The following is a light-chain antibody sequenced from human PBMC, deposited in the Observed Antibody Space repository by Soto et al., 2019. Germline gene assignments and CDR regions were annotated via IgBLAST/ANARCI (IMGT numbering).Light chain of an antibody. Sequence: QSVLTQPPSASGTPGQRVTMSCSGSSSNIGGNTVNWYQQLPGRAPKLLIYSDNQRPSGIPDRISGSKSGASASLAISGLQSEDEADYYCAAWDDSLNGLVIFGGGTKLTVL. V-gene: IGLV1-44*01. J-gene: IGLJ2*01. CDR2: SDN. CDR1: SSNIGGNT. CDR3: AAWDDSLNGLVI.